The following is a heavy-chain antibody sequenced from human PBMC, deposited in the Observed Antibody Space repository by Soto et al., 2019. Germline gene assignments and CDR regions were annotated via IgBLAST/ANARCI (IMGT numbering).Heavy chain of an antibody. CDR3: ARSYDFWSGEVPSNFDY. J-gene: IGHJ4*02. Sequence: SVKVSCKASGGTFSSPAISWVRQAPGQGLEWMGGIIPIYGTANYAQKLQGRVTSTADESTSRAYMELRSLRSDDTAVYYCARSYDFWSGEVPSNFDYWGQGTLVTVSS. CDR1: GGTFSSPA. D-gene: IGHD3-3*01. V-gene: IGHV1-69*13. CDR2: IIPIYGTA.